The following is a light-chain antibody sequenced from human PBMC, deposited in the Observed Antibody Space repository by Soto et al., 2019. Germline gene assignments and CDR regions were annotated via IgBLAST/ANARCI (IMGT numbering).Light chain of an antibody. CDR1: QSISSY. CDR2: AAS. Sequence: IQMTQSPSSLSASVGDRVTITCRASQSISSYLNWYQQKPGKAPKLLIYAASSLQSGVPSRFSGSGSGTEFTLTISGLQPDDFATYYCQQYNTYSTFGQGTKVDIK. J-gene: IGKJ1*01. CDR3: QQYNTYST. V-gene: IGKV1-39*01.